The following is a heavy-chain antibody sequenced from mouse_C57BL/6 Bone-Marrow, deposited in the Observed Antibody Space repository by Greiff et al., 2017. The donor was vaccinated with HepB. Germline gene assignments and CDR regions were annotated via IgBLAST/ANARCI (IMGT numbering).Heavy chain of an antibody. Sequence: QVQLQQPGAELVMPGASVKLSCKASGYTFTSYWMHWVKQRPGQGLEWIGEIDPSDSYTNYNQKFKGKSTLTVDKNSSAAYIQHSSLTSEDSAVYYCASVDYGSAFAYWGQGTLVTVSA. CDR2: IDPSDSYT. CDR1: GYTFTSYW. J-gene: IGHJ3*01. D-gene: IGHD1-1*01. V-gene: IGHV1-69*01. CDR3: ASVDYGSAFAY.